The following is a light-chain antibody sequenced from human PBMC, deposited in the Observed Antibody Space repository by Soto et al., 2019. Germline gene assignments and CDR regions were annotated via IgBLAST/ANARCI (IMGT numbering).Light chain of an antibody. CDR2: DVS. J-gene: IGLJ1*01. CDR3: SSYTTSNTRQIV. CDR1: SSDVGGYNY. V-gene: IGLV2-14*03. Sequence: QSVLTQPASVSGSPGQSITISCTGTSSDVGGYNYVSWNQHHPGKATKLMIFDVSNRPSGVSNRFSGSKSGNTASLTIFGLQPEDEADYYCSSYTTSNTRQIVFGTGTKVTVL.